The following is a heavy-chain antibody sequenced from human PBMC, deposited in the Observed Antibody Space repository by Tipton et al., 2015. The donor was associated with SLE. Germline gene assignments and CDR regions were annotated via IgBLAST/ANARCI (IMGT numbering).Heavy chain of an antibody. CDR2: IYYSGST. V-gene: IGHV4-59*01. CDR3: ARVGSYVDY. Sequence: TLSLTCTVSGGSISSYYWSWIRQPPGKGLEWIGYIYYSGSTNYNPSLKSRVTLSVDTSKNQFSLKLSSVTAADTAVYYCARVGSYVDYWGQGTLVTVSS. J-gene: IGHJ4*02. CDR1: GGSISSYY.